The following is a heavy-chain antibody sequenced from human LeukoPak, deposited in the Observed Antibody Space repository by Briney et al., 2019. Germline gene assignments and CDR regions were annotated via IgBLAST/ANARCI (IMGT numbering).Heavy chain of an antibody. CDR3: AKASTGIAAAGDFDY. V-gene: IGHV3-9*01. Sequence: PGGSLRLSCAASGFTFDDYAMHWVRQAPGKGLEWVSGISWNSGSIGYADSVKGRFTISRDNAKNSLYLQMNSLRAEDTALYYCAKASTGIAAAGDFDYWGQGTLVTVSP. CDR2: ISWNSGSI. D-gene: IGHD6-13*01. CDR1: GFTFDDYA. J-gene: IGHJ4*02.